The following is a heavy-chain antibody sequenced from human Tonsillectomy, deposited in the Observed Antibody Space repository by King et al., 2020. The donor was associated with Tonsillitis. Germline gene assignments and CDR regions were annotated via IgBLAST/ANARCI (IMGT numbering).Heavy chain of an antibody. CDR2: ISASSSYT. J-gene: IGHJ4*02. Sequence: VQLVESGGDLVKPGGSPRLSCAASGFTFSDYYMTWIRQAPGKGLEWVSYISASSSYTNYADSVKGRFAISRDNAKNSLYLQMNSLRAEDTGVYYCARVVGGGNSYGYLDYWGQGTLVTVSS. V-gene: IGHV3-11*05. D-gene: IGHD5-18*01. CDR3: ARVVGGGNSYGYLDY. CDR1: GFTFSDYY.